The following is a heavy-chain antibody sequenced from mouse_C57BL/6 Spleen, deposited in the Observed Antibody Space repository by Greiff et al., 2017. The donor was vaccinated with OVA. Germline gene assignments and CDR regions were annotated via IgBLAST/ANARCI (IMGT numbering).Heavy chain of an antibody. CDR3: ARDDTTVVANYYAMDD. V-gene: IGHV1-80*01. J-gene: IGHJ4*01. CDR1: GYAFSSYW. Sequence: VQLQQSGAELVKPGASVKISCKASGYAFSSYWMNWVKQRPGKGLEWIGQIYPGDGDTNYNGKFTGKATLTADKSSSTAYMQLSSLTSEDSAVYFCARDDTTVVANYYAMDDWGQGTSVTVSS. CDR2: IYPGDGDT. D-gene: IGHD1-1*01.